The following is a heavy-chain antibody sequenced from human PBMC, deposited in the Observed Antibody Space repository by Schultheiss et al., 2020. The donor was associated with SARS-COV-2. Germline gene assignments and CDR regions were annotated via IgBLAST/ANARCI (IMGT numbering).Heavy chain of an antibody. CDR2: INPNSGGT. J-gene: IGHJ6*02. V-gene: IGHV1-2*02. CDR1: GGTFSSYA. CDR3: TRDRYATGGSYGRSLDV. D-gene: IGHD2-8*02. Sequence: ASVKVSCKASGGTFSSYAISWVRQAPGQGLEWMGWINPNSGGTNSAQKFQGRVTMTRDTSTSTVYMELSSLRSEDTAVYYCTRDRYATGGSYGRSLDVWGQGTTVTVSS.